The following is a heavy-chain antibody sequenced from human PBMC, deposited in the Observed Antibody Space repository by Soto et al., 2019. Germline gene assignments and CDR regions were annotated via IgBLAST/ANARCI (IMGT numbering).Heavy chain of an antibody. Sequence: QVQLQQWGAGLLKPSETLSLTCAVFGGSVNSGNYYWSWIRQPPWKVLEWIGGMSHSGGTHFHPSLNSLVTISVDTSQNQFSLKMSSVTAADPALYYCARVERGTATTVVNAFDIWGPGTMVTVSS. V-gene: IGHV4-34*01. CDR1: GGSVNSGNYY. J-gene: IGHJ3*02. D-gene: IGHD1-1*01. CDR3: ARVERGTATTVVNAFDI. CDR2: MSHSGGT.